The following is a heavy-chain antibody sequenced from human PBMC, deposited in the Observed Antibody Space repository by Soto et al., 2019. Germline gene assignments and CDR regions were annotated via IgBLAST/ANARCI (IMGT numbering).Heavy chain of an antibody. CDR1: GYSFTSYW. J-gene: IGHJ4*02. D-gene: IGHD3-22*01. CDR3: ARLDSSGYHLVDY. V-gene: IGHV5-51*01. Sequence: GESLKISCKGSGYSFTSYWIGWVRQMPGKGLEWMGTIYPGDSETTYSPSFQGQVTISADKSIRTAHLQWTSLKASDTAMYYCARLDSSGYHLVDYWGQGXLVTVYS. CDR2: IYPGDSET.